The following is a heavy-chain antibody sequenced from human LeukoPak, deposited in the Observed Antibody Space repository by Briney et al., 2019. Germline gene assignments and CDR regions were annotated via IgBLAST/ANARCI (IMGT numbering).Heavy chain of an antibody. CDR2: MNPNSGNT. Sequence: ASVKVASKASGYTFTSYDINWVRQATGQGLEWMGWMNPNSGNTGYAQKFQGRVTMTRNTSISTAYMELSSLRSEDTAVYYCARFGRVVIIRDYYYGMDVWDQGTTVTVSS. V-gene: IGHV1-8*01. CDR3: ARFGRVVIIRDYYYGMDV. J-gene: IGHJ6*02. CDR1: GYTFTSYD. D-gene: IGHD3-3*01.